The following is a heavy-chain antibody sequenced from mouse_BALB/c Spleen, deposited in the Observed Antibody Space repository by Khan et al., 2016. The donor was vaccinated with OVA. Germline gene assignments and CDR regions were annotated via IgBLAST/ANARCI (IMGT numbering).Heavy chain of an antibody. Sequence: EVQLQESGPGLVKPSQSLSLTCTVNGYSITSNYAWNWIRQFPGNKLEWMGYISYSGSTNYNPSLKSRISITRDTSKNQFFLLLHSVTTEDSATYYCASGNYYGYALDYWGQGTSVTVSS. CDR2: ISYSGST. V-gene: IGHV3-2*02. J-gene: IGHJ4*01. D-gene: IGHD1-1*01. CDR1: GYSITSNYA. CDR3: ASGNYYGYALDY.